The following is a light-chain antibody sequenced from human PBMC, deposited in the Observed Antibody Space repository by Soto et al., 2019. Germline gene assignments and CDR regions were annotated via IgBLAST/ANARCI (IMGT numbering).Light chain of an antibody. V-gene: IGLV1-44*01. Sequence: QSVLTQPPSASGTPGQRVTMSCSGSSSNIGSNTVDWFQQLPGTAPKLLIYNNVQRPSGVPDRFSASKSGTSASLAISGLQSEDEADYYCAAWDDSLNGVLFGGGTKVTVL. CDR1: SSNIGSNT. J-gene: IGLJ2*01. CDR3: AAWDDSLNGVL. CDR2: NNV.